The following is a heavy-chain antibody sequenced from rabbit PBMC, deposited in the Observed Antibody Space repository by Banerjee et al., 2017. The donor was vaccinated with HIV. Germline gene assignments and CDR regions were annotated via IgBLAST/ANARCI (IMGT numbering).Heavy chain of an antibody. CDR1: GFSLSNRCV. D-gene: IGHD7-1*01. V-gene: IGHV1S45*01. Sequence: QEQLEESGGDLVKPEGSLTLTCTASGFSLSNRCVMCWVRQTPGKGLEWIACINTSSGNAVYANWAKGRFTISKTSSTTVTLQMTSLTAADTATYFCTRDFTGVIGWNFNLWGPGTLVTVS. J-gene: IGHJ4*01. CDR2: INTSSGNA. CDR3: TRDFTGVIGWNFNL.